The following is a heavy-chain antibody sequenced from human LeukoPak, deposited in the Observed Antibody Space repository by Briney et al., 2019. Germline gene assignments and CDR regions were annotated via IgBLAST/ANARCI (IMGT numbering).Heavy chain of an antibody. CDR1: GGTFSSYA. J-gene: IGHJ4*02. CDR2: INTNSGKT. D-gene: IGHD2-15*01. V-gene: IGHV1-8*03. Sequence: ASVKVSCKASGGTFSSYAINWVRQATGQGLEWMGWINTNSGKTGYAQKFQGRVTISRDTSISTAYMELSSLRSEDTAVYYCARVDGSPDYWGQGTLVTVSS. CDR3: ARVDGSPDY.